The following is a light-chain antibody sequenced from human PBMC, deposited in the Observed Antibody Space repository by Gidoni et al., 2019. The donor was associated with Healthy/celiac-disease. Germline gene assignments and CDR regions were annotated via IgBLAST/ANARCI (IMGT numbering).Light chain of an antibody. Sequence: QLVLTQSPSASASLGASVKLTCTLSSGHSSYAIAWHQQQPEKGHRYLMKLNSDGSHSKGDGIPDRFSGSSSGAERYLTISSLQSEDEADYYCQTWGTGIRVFGGVTKLTVL. CDR1: SGHSSYA. J-gene: IGLJ3*02. CDR2: LNSDGSH. V-gene: IGLV4-69*01. CDR3: QTWGTGIRV.